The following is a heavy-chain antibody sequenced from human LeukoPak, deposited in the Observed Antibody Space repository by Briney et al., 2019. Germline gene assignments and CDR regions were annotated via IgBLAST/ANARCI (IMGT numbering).Heavy chain of an antibody. CDR3: ARQVVVAADVDY. V-gene: IGHV5-51*01. Sequence: GESLKISCKGSGYSFTTYWIGWVRQMPGKGLEWMGIIYPGDSDTRHSPSFQGQVTISADKSISTAYMQWSSLKASYTAIYYCARQVVVAADVDYWGQGTLVTVSS. J-gene: IGHJ4*02. CDR2: IYPGDSDT. D-gene: IGHD2-15*01. CDR1: GYSFTTYW.